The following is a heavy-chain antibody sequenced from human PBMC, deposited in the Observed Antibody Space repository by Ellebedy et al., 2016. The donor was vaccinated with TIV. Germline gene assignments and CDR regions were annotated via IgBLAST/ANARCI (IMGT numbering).Heavy chain of an antibody. Sequence: GGSLRLSXAASGFTFSSYAMSWVRQAPGKGLEWVSAISGSGGSTYYADSVKGRFTISRDNSKNTLYLQMNSLRAEDTAVYYCAKDLVMIVVGTFDYWGQGTLVTVSS. J-gene: IGHJ4*02. D-gene: IGHD3-22*01. CDR3: AKDLVMIVVGTFDY. CDR1: GFTFSSYA. CDR2: ISGSGGST. V-gene: IGHV3-23*01.